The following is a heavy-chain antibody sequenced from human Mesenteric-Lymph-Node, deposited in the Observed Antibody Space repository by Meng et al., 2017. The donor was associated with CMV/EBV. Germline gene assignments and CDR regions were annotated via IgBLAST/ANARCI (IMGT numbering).Heavy chain of an antibody. Sequence: SGPTLVKPTQTLTLTCSFSGFSLSTSGVGVGWIRQPPGKALEWLALIYWSDDKRYSASLKSRLTITKDTSKNQVVLTMTNMDPVDTATYYCARSTYCSGPSCYSEDWFDPWGQGTLVTVSS. V-gene: IGHV2-5*01. CDR1: GFSLSTSGVG. J-gene: IGHJ5*02. CDR2: IYWSDDK. CDR3: ARSTYCSGPSCYSEDWFDP. D-gene: IGHD2-15*01.